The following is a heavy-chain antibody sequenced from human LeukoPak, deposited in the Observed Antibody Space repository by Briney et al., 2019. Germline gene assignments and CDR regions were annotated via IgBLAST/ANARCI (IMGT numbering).Heavy chain of an antibody. V-gene: IGHV4-34*01. CDR2: INRG. J-gene: IGHJ4*02. Sequence: SDTLSLTCTVYGGSFSDYYWTWIRQAPGKGLEWIGEINRGDYNPSLKSRVTISVDTSKNQFSLKLTSVTAADTGVYYCARGSSHFDKWGQGTLVTVSS. CDR1: GGSFSDYY. CDR3: ARGSSHFDK.